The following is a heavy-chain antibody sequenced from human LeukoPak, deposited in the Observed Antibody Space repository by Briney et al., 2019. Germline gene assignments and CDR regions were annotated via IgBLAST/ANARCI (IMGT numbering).Heavy chain of an antibody. CDR3: AKAGSGSYYKSRSGMDV. CDR2: ISSNGGST. Sequence: GGSLGLSCSASGFTFSSYAMHWVRQAPGKGLEYVSAISSNGGSTNYADSVRDRFTISRDNSKNTLYLQMSSLRAEDTAVYYCAKAGSGSYYKSRSGMDVWGKGTTVIVSS. J-gene: IGHJ6*04. D-gene: IGHD3-10*01. V-gene: IGHV3-64D*06. CDR1: GFTFSSYA.